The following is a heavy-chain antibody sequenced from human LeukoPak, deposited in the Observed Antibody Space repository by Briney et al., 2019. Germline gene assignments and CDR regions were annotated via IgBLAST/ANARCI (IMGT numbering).Heavy chain of an antibody. CDR3: AKPIGYCSSTSCRAFDI. D-gene: IGHD2-2*01. J-gene: IGHJ3*02. V-gene: IGHV3-30*02. Sequence: GGSLRLSCAASGFTFSSYGMHWVRQAPGKGLEWVAFIRYDGSNKYYADSVKGRFTISRDNSKNTLYLQMNSLRAEDTAVYYCAKPIGYCSSTSCRAFDIWGQGTMVTVSS. CDR1: GFTFSSYG. CDR2: IRYDGSNK.